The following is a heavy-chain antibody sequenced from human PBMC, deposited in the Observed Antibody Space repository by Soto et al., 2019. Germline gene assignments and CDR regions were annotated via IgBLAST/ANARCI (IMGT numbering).Heavy chain of an antibody. V-gene: IGHV1-8*01. CDR1: GYTFTSYD. J-gene: IGHJ4*02. CDR2: MNPNSGDT. D-gene: IGHD3-10*01. Sequence: QVQLVQSGAEVKKPGASVKVSCKASGYTFTSYDINWVRQATGQGLEWMGWMNPNSGDTGYTQKFQGRVTMTRDTSISTAYMELSSLRSGDTALYYCARGGFGSGSYFDYWGQGTLVTVSS. CDR3: ARGGFGSGSYFDY.